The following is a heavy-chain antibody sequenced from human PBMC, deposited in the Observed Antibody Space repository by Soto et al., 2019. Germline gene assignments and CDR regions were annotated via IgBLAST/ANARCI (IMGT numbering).Heavy chain of an antibody. J-gene: IGHJ2*01. Sequence: QVQLVQSGAEVKKPGSSVKVSCKASGGTFSSYAIIWVRQAPGQGLEWMGGIIPIFRTSNYAQKFQGRVTVTANESTSTAYMELNSLTSEDTAAYYCARLSGEPAAIRVSVGYLDLWGRGTLVTVPS. D-gene: IGHD2-2*01. CDR1: GGTFSSYA. CDR3: ARLSGEPAAIRVSVGYLDL. CDR2: IIPIFRTS. V-gene: IGHV1-69*01.